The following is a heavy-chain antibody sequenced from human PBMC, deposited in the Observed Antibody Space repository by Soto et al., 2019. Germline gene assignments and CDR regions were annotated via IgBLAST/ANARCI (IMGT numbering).Heavy chain of an antibody. D-gene: IGHD3-10*01. V-gene: IGHV3-23*01. Sequence: EVQLLESGGGLVQPGGSLRLSCAASGFTFSSYAMSWVRQAPGKELEWVSAISGSGGSTYYADSVKGRLTISRDKSKNTLYLQMNSLRSEDTAVYYCAATRSLYGSGSYIWGQGTMVTVSS. J-gene: IGHJ3*02. CDR1: GFTFSSYA. CDR3: AATRSLYGSGSYI. CDR2: ISGSGGST.